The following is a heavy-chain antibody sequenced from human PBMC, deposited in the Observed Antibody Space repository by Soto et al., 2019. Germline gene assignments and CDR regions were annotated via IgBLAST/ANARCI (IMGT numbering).Heavy chain of an antibody. CDR2: FEPEDGEI. D-gene: IGHD3-22*01. Sequence: ASVKVSCKVSGYTVTDLSIHWVRQSPGKGLEWMANFEPEDGEIVYAQKFQGRVTMTEDTSTSTAYMELSSLRSEDTAVYYCAREWDSSGYPDPPRWFDPWGQGTLVTVSS. CDR3: AREWDSSGYPDPPRWFDP. CDR1: GYTVTDLS. V-gene: IGHV1-24*01. J-gene: IGHJ5*02.